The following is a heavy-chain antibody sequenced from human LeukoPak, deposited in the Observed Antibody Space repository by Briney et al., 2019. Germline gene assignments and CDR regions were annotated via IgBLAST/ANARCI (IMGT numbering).Heavy chain of an antibody. V-gene: IGHV4-59*01. J-gene: IGHJ4*02. D-gene: IGHD6-19*01. Sequence: SETLSLTCTVSGGSISSFYWSWIRQSPGKGLEWIGYIYYSGSTNYNPSLKSRVTISVDTSKNQFSLKLSSVTAADTAVYYCAREGGWHDFDYWGQGTLVTVSS. CDR2: IYYSGST. CDR1: GGSISSFY. CDR3: AREGGWHDFDY.